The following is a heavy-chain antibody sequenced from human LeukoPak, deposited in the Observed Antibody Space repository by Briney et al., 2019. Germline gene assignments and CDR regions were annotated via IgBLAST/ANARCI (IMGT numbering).Heavy chain of an antibody. J-gene: IGHJ4*02. D-gene: IGHD3-3*01. Sequence: SETLSLTCTVSGGSIGSYYWSWIRQPAGKGLEWIGRIYTSGSTNYNPSLKSRVTMSVDTSKNQFSLKLSSVTAADTAVYYCAREPRITIFGVALFDYWGQGTLVTVSS. CDR1: GGSIGSYY. CDR3: AREPRITIFGVALFDY. CDR2: IYTSGST. V-gene: IGHV4-4*07.